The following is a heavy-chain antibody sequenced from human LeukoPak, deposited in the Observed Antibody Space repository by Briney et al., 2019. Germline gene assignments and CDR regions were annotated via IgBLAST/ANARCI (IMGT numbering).Heavy chain of an antibody. Sequence: PGGSLRLSRAASGFSVSRNFPSWVRQAPGKGLEWVSLVYIGGSTYYADSVKGRFSISRDTSKNMVYLQMNSLRVEDTAVYYCAKETDSPHYFSHWGQGTLVTVSS. CDR3: AKETDSPHYFSH. J-gene: IGHJ4*02. CDR2: VYIGGST. D-gene: IGHD3-3*01. V-gene: IGHV3-53*01. CDR1: GFSVSRNF.